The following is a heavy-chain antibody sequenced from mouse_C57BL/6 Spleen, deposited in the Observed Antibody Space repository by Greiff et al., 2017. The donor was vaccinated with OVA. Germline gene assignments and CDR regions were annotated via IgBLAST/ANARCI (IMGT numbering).Heavy chain of an antibody. J-gene: IGHJ2*01. V-gene: IGHV1-53*01. CDR1: GYTFTSYW. CDR3: ANYGSSYGGY. Sequence: QVHVKQPGTELVKPGASVKLSCKASGYTFTSYWMHWVMQRPGQGLEWIGNINPSNGGTNYNEKFKSKATLTVDKSSSTAYMQLSSLTSEDSAVYYCANYGSSYGGYWGQGTTLTVSS. D-gene: IGHD1-1*01. CDR2: INPSNGGT.